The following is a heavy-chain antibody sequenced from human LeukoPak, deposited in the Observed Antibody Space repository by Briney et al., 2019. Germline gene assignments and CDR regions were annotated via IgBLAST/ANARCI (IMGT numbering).Heavy chain of an antibody. V-gene: IGHV3-23*01. CDR1: GFIFSNYA. J-gene: IGHJ4*01. CDR2: IGGRDGYT. D-gene: IGHD3-9*01. CDR3: AKWGDYDILTGYYDSDY. Sequence: PGGPLRLSCAASGFIFSNYAMIWVRQAPGKRLEGVSAIGGRDGYTYSAAYVKGRFTVSRDDPKTTLYLQMNTLRVEDTAVYYCAKWGDYDILTGYYDSDYWGHGTLVTVSS.